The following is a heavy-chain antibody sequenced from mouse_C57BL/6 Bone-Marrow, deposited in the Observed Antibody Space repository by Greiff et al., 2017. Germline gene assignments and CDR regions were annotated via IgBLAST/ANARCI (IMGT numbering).Heavy chain of an antibody. CDR3: ARGKLRSYYYAMDY. J-gene: IGHJ4*01. Sequence: EVKLVESGGGLVKPGGSLKLSCAASGFTFSSYAMSWVRQTPEKRLEWVATISDGGSYTYYPDNVKGRFTISRDNSKNNLYLHMSHLKSDDTAMYDCARGKLRSYYYAMDYWWQGTSVTVSS. D-gene: IGHD1-1*01. CDR2: ISDGGSYT. V-gene: IGHV5-4*03. CDR1: GFTFSSYA.